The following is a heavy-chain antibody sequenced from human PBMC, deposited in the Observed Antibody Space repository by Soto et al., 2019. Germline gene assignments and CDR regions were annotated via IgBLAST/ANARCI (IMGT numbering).Heavy chain of an antibody. J-gene: IGHJ6*02. CDR3: ARSMEQLGRLGHYYYVMDV. CDR2: LIPIFGTA. V-gene: IGHV1-69*01. D-gene: IGHD6-6*01. CDR1: GGTFSSYA. Sequence: QVQLVQSGAEVKKPGSSVKVSCKASGGTFSSYAISWVRQAPGQGLEWMGGLIPIFGTANYAQKFQGRVTITADESTSTAYMELSSLRSEDTAVYYCARSMEQLGRLGHYYYVMDVWGQGTTVTVSS.